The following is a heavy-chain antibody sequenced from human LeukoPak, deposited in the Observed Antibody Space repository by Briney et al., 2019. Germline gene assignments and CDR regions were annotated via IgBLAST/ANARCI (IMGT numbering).Heavy chain of an antibody. CDR3: AREIKEARDSSGYYYVLRIDNWFDP. Sequence: SVKVSCKASGGTFSSYAISWVRQAPGQGLEWMGGIIPVFGTANYAQKFQGRVTITADESTSTAYMELSSLRSEDTAVYYCAREIKEARDSSGYYYVLRIDNWFDPWGQGTLVTVSS. CDR1: GGTFSSYA. CDR2: IIPVFGTA. J-gene: IGHJ5*02. V-gene: IGHV1-69*13. D-gene: IGHD3-22*01.